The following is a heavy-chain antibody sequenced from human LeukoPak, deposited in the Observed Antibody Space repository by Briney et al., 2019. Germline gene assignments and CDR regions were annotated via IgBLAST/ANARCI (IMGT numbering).Heavy chain of an antibody. CDR2: ISGSGGST. J-gene: IGHJ5*02. D-gene: IGHD3-9*01. CDR1: GFTFSSYA. CDR3: AKDRTTDILTGYYPNDGFDP. Sequence: GGSLRLSCAASGFTFSSYAMSWVRQAPGKGLEWVSAISGSGGSTYYADSVKGRFTISRDNSKNTLYLQMNSLRAEDTAVYYCAKDRTTDILTGYYPNDGFDPWGQGTLVTVSS. V-gene: IGHV3-23*01.